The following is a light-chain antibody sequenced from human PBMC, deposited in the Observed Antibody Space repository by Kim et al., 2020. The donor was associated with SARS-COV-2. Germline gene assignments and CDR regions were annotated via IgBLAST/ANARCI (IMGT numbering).Light chain of an antibody. CDR2: YDS. CDR1: NIGSKS. V-gene: IGLV3-21*04. Sequence: SYELTQPPSVSVAPGKTARITCGGNNIGSKSVHWYLQKPGQAPVLVIYYDSDRPSGIPERFSGSNSGNTATLTISRVEAGDEADYYCQVWDSSSDHRVFGTGTKVTVL. J-gene: IGLJ1*01. CDR3: QVWDSSSDHRV.